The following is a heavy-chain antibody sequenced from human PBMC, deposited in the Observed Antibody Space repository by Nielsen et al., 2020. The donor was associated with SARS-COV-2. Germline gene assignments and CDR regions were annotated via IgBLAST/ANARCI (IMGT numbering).Heavy chain of an antibody. V-gene: IGHV3-23*01. CDR3: ARDPAPYYDILTGYYSYPYYYYYGMDV. CDR2: ISGSGGST. Sequence: VRQAPGKGLEWVSAISGSGGSTYYADSVKGRFTISRDNAKNSLYLQMNSLRAEDTAVYYCARDPAPYYDILTGYYSYPYYYYYGMDVWGQGTTVTVSS. D-gene: IGHD3-9*01. J-gene: IGHJ6*02.